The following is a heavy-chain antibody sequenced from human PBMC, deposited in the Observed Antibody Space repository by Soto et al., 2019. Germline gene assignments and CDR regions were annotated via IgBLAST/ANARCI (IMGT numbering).Heavy chain of an antibody. D-gene: IGHD2-2*01. CDR1: GYTFTGYY. J-gene: IGHJ4*02. CDR2: IVVGSGNT. V-gene: IGHV1-58*02. CDR3: AAGIVVVPAAATLSGFDY. Sequence: SVKVSCKASGYTFTGYYMKWVRQARGQRLEWIGWIVVGSGNTNYAQKFQERVTITRDMSTSTAYMELSSLRSEDTAVYYCAAGIVVVPAAATLSGFDYWGQGTLVTVSS.